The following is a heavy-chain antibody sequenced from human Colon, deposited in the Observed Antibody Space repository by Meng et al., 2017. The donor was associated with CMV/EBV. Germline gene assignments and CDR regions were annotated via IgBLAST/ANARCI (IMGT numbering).Heavy chain of an antibody. V-gene: IGHV3-48*03. J-gene: IGHJ6*02. CDR1: GFTLSTFE. Sequence: GESLKISCTASGFTLSTFEMNWVRQAPGKGLEWVAYISGSGNTIHYGDSVKGRFTISRDNAKKSLYLEMSSLRAEDTALYYCARGLFNYYYYGMDVWGQGTTVTVSS. CDR3: ARGLFNYYYYGMDV. CDR2: ISGSGNTI.